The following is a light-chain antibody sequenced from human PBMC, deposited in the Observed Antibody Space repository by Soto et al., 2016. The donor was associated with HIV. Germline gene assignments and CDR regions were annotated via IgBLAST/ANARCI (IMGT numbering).Light chain of an antibody. CDR2: AAS. CDR1: QGISSY. V-gene: IGKV1-9*01. CDR3: QQYFSAPPIT. J-gene: IGKJ5*01. Sequence: DIQLTQSPSFLSASVGDRVTITCRASQGISSYLAWYQQKPGKAPKLLIYAASTLQSGVPSRFSGSGSGTEFTLTISSLQPEDFATYYCQQYFSAPPITFGQGTRLEIK.